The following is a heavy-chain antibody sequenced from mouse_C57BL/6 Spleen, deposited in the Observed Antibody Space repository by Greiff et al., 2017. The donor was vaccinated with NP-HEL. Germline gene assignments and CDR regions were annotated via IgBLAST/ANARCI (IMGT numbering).Heavy chain of an antibody. CDR3: ARSSNYHLFDY. V-gene: IGHV1-19*01. CDR2: INPYNGGT. CDR1: GYTFTDYY. Sequence: EVQLQQSGPVLVKPGASVKMSCKASGYTFTDYYMNWVKQSHGKSLEWIGVINPYNGGTSYNQKFKGKATLTVDKSSSTAYMELNSLTSEDSAVYYCARSSNYHLFDYWGQSTTLTVSS. J-gene: IGHJ2*01. D-gene: IGHD2-5*01.